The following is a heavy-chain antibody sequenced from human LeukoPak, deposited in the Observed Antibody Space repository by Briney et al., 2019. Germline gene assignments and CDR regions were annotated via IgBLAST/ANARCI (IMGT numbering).Heavy chain of an antibody. Sequence: ASVKVSCTSSVYTFTSYGISWVRQAPGQGLEWMGWISAYNGNTNYAQKLQGRVTMTTDTSTSTAYMELRSLRSDDTAVYYCARGQRGYSGYGDYYYYMDVWGKGTTVTVSS. CDR1: VYTFTSYG. CDR3: ARGQRGYSGYGDYYYYMDV. CDR2: ISAYNGNT. V-gene: IGHV1-18*01. J-gene: IGHJ6*03. D-gene: IGHD5-12*01.